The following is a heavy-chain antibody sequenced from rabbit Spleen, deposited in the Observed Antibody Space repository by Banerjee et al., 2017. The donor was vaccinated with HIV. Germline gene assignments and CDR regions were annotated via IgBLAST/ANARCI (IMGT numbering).Heavy chain of an antibody. CDR2: VNGGSSSTT. Sequence: QEQLVESGGGLVQPGGSLKLSCKASGFDFSSYGVSWVRQAPGKGLEWIACVNGGSSSTTHYASWAKGRFTFSKTSSTTVTLQMTSLTVADTATYFCARDTSSSFSSYGMDLWGPGTLVTVS. CDR1: GFDFSSYG. D-gene: IGHD1-1*01. J-gene: IGHJ6*01. CDR3: ARDTSSSFSSYGMDL. V-gene: IGHV1S45*01.